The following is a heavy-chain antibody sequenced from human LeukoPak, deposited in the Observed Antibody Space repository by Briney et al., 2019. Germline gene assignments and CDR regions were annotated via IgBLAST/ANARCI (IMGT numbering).Heavy chain of an antibody. CDR2: INQDGSEK. J-gene: IGHJ6*02. D-gene: IGHD3-9*01. CDR1: GFTFSNYW. CDR3: TRDLMDYDVSTGLHHYYMDV. V-gene: IGHV3-7*01. Sequence: PGGPLRLSCAASGFTFSNYWMSWVRQAPGKGLEWVANINQDGSEKYYVDSVKGRFTISRDNTKNSLYLQMNSLRAEDTAVYYCTRDLMDYDVSTGLHHYYMDVWGQGTTVTVSS.